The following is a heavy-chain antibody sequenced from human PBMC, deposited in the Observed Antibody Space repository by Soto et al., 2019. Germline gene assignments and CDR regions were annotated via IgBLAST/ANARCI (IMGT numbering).Heavy chain of an antibody. Sequence: SQTLRLPWTLGLGCIRIGGYYWSWIRQHPGKGLEWIGYIYYSGITYYNPSLKSRVTISVDTSKNQFSLKLSSVTPADTAVYYPARDSGMTTGFDPWGQGTMVTVSS. CDR2: IYYSGIT. J-gene: IGHJ5*02. CDR3: ARDSGMTTGFDP. CDR1: LGCIRIGGYY. D-gene: IGHD4-17*01. V-gene: IGHV4-31*02.